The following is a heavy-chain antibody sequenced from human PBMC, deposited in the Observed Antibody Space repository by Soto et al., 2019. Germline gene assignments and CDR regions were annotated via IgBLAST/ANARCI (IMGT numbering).Heavy chain of an antibody. D-gene: IGHD2-2*01. Sequence: ASVHVSCKASGYTFTGYYIHWVREAPGQGLEWMGWINPQTGGTSYAQKFQGRVTLPRDTSINTAYLELSRLRFDDAAVYFCARERYQVISDGMDVWGQGTTVTVSS. J-gene: IGHJ6*02. CDR3: ARERYQVISDGMDV. CDR1: GYTFTGYY. CDR2: INPQTGGT. V-gene: IGHV1-2*02.